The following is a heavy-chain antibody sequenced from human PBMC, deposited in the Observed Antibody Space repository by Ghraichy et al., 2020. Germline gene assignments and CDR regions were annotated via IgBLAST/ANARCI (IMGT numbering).Heavy chain of an antibody. Sequence: GGSLRLSCAASGFTFSTYWMSWVRQAPGKGLEWVAKINEDGTDKYYVDSLEGRFTISRDNAKNSLYLQMSSLRAEDTAVYYCARDIWFGDLNDYWGQGTLVTVSS. CDR1: GFTFSTYW. D-gene: IGHD3-10*01. CDR3: ARDIWFGDLNDY. V-gene: IGHV3-7*01. J-gene: IGHJ4*02. CDR2: INEDGTDK.